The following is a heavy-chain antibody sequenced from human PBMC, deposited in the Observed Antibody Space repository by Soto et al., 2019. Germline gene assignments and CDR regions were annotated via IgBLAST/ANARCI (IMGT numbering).Heavy chain of an antibody. CDR3: ARQQRGENWFDP. CDR1: GGSISSSSYY. V-gene: IGHV4-39*01. D-gene: IGHD3-16*01. Sequence: TLSLTCTVSGGSISSSSYYWGWIRQPPGKGLEWIGSIYYSGSTYYNPSLKSRVTISVDTSKNQFSLKLSSVTAADTAVYYCARQQRGENWFDPWGQGTLVTVSS. CDR2: IYYSGST. J-gene: IGHJ5*02.